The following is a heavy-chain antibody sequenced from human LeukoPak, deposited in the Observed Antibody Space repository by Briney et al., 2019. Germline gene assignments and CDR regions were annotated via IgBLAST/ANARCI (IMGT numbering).Heavy chain of an antibody. CDR1: GFTFSTYA. CDR2: IGGSGDST. V-gene: IGHV3-23*01. D-gene: IGHD5-24*01. CDR3: AKDLRSREATIPDY. J-gene: IGHJ4*02. Sequence: GGSLRLSCAASGFTFSTYAMSWVRQAPGKGLEWVSAIGGSGDSTNYADSVKGRFTISRDNSKNTLYLQMNSLRAEDTAVYYCAKDLRSREATIPDYWGQGTLVTVSS.